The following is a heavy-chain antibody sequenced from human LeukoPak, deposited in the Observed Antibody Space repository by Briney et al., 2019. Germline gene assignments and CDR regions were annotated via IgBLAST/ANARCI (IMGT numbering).Heavy chain of an antibody. D-gene: IGHD1-1*01. J-gene: IGHJ6*03. CDR3: ARANYNWNDQSSYYYYYMDV. CDR2: INPNSGGT. CDR1: GYTFTGYY. Sequence: ASVKVSCKASGYTFTGYYMHWVRQAPGQGLEWMGWINPNSGGTSYAQKFQGRVTMTRDTSISTAYMELSRLRSDDTAVYYCARANYNWNDQSSYYYYYMDVWGKGTTVSISS. V-gene: IGHV1-2*02.